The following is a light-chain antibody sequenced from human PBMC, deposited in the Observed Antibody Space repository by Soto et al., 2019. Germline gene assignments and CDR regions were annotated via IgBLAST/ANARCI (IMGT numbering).Light chain of an antibody. Sequence: DIVLTQSPGTLSLSPGERATLSCRASQSVSSSYLAWYRQKPGQAPRLLVYGASTRATGVPARFSGSGSGTDFTLTISRLEPEDFAVYYCQQYGGSVQTFGQGTKVDIK. CDR2: GAS. V-gene: IGKV3-20*01. J-gene: IGKJ1*01. CDR3: QQYGGSVQT. CDR1: QSVSSSY.